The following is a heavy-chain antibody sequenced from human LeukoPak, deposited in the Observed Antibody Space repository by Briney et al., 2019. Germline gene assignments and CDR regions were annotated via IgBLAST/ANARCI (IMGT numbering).Heavy chain of an antibody. J-gene: IGHJ6*02. CDR2: IYYSGST. CDR3: ARENREYGMDV. V-gene: IGHV4-59*01. D-gene: IGHD1-26*01. Sequence: PSETLSLTCTVSGGSISSYYWSWIRQPPGKGLEWIGYIYYSGSTNYNPSLKSRVTISVDTSKNQFSLKLSSVTAADTAVYYCARENREYGMDVWGQGTTVTVSS. CDR1: GGSISSYY.